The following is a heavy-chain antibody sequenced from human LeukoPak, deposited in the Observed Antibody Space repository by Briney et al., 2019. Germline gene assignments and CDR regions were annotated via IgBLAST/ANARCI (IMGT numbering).Heavy chain of an antibody. D-gene: IGHD6-13*01. CDR2: ISSRGSSI. CDR3: ARGAAGGDFDY. J-gene: IGHJ4*02. CDR1: GFTFSTYE. Sequence: GGSLRLSCAASGFTFSTYEMDWVRQAPGKELEWVSYISSRGSSIYYADSVRGRFTISRDNAKNSLYLQMSSLRVEDTAVYYCARGAAGGDFDYWGQGTLVTVSS. V-gene: IGHV3-48*03.